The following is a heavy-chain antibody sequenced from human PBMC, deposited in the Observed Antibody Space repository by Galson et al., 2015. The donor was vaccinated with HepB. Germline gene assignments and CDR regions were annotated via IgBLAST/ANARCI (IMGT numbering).Heavy chain of an antibody. V-gene: IGHV3-9*01. J-gene: IGHJ3*01. CDR2: ISWNSGGI. Sequence: SLRLSCAASGFTFDEYAMHWVRQRPGKGLEWVSGISWNSGGIVYADSVRGLFTISRDNAKNSLYLQMNSLRAEDTAFYYCAKDNSRYTGSRGAIDFWGQGTMVTVSS. CDR1: GFTFDEYA. CDR3: AKDNSRYTGSRGAIDF. D-gene: IGHD6-13*01.